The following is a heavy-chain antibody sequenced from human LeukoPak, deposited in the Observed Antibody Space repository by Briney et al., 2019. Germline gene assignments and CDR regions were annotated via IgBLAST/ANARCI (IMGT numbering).Heavy chain of an antibody. J-gene: IGHJ4*02. D-gene: IGHD3-10*01. Sequence: GGSLRLSCAASGFTFSRYAVHWVRQAPGKGLEWEAVISYDGSNECYSDSVKGRFTISRDNSKNTLYLEMNSLRAEDTAVYYCARVQERITMVRGVPFDYWGQGSLVTVSS. CDR3: ARVQERITMVRGVPFDY. CDR2: ISYDGSNE. V-gene: IGHV3-30*04. CDR1: GFTFSRYA.